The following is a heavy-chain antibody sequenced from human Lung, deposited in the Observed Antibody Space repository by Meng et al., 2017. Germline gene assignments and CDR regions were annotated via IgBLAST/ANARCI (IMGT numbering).Heavy chain of an antibody. CDR2: INHSGST. CDR1: GWSLSGYY. Sequence: QWAAVLCKPSLTPTLSGSLHGWSLSGYYWIWNRQPPGKGLEWIGEINHSGSTNNNPSLKSRVTISGDTSKNQFSLKLSSVTAADTAVYYCARPKQANWYFDLWGRGTLVTVSS. CDR3: ARPKQANWYFDL. J-gene: IGHJ2*01. V-gene: IGHV4-34*01. D-gene: IGHD1/OR15-1a*01.